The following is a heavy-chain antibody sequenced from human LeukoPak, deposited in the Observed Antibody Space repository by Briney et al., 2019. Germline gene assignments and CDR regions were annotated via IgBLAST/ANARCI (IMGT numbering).Heavy chain of an antibody. CDR1: GGSISSSSYY. J-gene: IGHJ4*02. V-gene: IGHV4-39*07. Sequence: SETLSLTCTVSGGSISSSSYYWGWIRQPPGKGLEWIGSIYYSGSTYYNPSLKSRVTISVDTSKNQFSLKLSSVTAADTAVYYCARGKNVYCSSTSCHWSNSDYWGQGTLVTVSS. CDR3: ARGKNVYCSSTSCHWSNSDY. D-gene: IGHD2-2*01. CDR2: IYYSGST.